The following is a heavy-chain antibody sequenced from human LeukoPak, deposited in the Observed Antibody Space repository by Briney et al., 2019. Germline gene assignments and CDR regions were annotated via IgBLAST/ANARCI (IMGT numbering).Heavy chain of an antibody. J-gene: IGHJ4*02. Sequence: SQTPSLTCAISGDSVSSNSVAWNWVRQSPSRGLEWLGRTYYRSKWYYDYAVSVKSRMTINPDTSKNQFSLQLNSVTPEDTAVYYRARGATAHFDYWGQGTLVTVSS. V-gene: IGHV6-1*01. CDR2: TYYRSKWYY. CDR1: GDSVSSNSVA. CDR3: ARGATAHFDY. D-gene: IGHD5-12*01.